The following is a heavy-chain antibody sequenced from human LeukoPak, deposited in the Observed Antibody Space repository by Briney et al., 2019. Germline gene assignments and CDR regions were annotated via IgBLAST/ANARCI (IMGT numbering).Heavy chain of an antibody. D-gene: IGHD2-15*01. V-gene: IGHV4-61*02. CDR1: GDSISSGDYY. Sequence: SETLSLTCTVSGDSISSGDYYWSWIRQPAGKGLEWIGRISSSGSTNYNPSLKSRVTISVDTSKNQFSLRLSSVTAADTAVYYCARRRSRYCSGGSCYSAAFDIWGQGTMVTVSS. J-gene: IGHJ3*02. CDR2: ISSSGST. CDR3: ARRRSRYCSGGSCYSAAFDI.